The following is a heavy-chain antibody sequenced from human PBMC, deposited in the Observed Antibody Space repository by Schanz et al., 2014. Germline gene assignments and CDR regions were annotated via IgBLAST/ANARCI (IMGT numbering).Heavy chain of an antibody. Sequence: QVPLVQSGAEVKKPGASVKVSCKASGYTFTSYSIHWVRQAPGQGLEWMGWINVGNGNMKYSQKFQGRVTITRDTSASTAYMELTSLRSEDTAVYFCAKDTGYCHGGACYCFEYWGLGILVTVSS. CDR1: GYTFTSYS. J-gene: IGHJ4*02. CDR2: INVGNGNM. V-gene: IGHV1-3*01. CDR3: AKDTGYCHGGACYCFEY. D-gene: IGHD2-8*02.